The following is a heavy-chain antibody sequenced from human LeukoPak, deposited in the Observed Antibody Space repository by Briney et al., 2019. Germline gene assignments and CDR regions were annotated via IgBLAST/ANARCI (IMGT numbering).Heavy chain of an antibody. CDR2: INPNSGGT. J-gene: IGHJ6*02. V-gene: IGHV1-2*02. CDR1: GYTFTGYY. CDR3: AKDLAYYYDSSGLPYYYYYGMDV. D-gene: IGHD3-22*01. Sequence: ASVKVSCRASGYTFTGYYMHWVRQAPGQGLEWMGWINPNSGGTNYAQKFQGRVTMTRDTSISTAYMELSRLRSDDTAVYYCAKDLAYYYDSSGLPYYYYYGMDVWGQGTTVTVSS.